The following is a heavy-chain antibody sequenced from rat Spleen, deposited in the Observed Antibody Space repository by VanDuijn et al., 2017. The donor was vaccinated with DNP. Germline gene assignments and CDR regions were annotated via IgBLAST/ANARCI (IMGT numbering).Heavy chain of an antibody. J-gene: IGHJ1*01. CDR1: GFSVSDYY. D-gene: IGHD1-9*01. Sequence: EVQLVESGGGLVQPGRSMTLSCAASGFSVSDYYMAWVRQAPKKGLEWVATISTSGGSTYYRDSVKGRFTISRDNAKSTLYLQMDSLRSEDTATYYCARDRYYGYNYVRWYFDFWGPGTMVTVSS. CDR2: ISTSGGST. CDR3: ARDRYYGYNYVRWYFDF. V-gene: IGHV5-25*01.